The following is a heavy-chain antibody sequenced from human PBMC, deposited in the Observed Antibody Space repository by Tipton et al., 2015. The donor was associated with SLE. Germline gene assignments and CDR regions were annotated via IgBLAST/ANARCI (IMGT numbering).Heavy chain of an antibody. D-gene: IGHD4-17*01. J-gene: IGHJ6*02. CDR2: VIPIFRTA. V-gene: IGHV1-69*01. CDR3: ARDLPLRHDSTGYYGMDV. Sequence: QVQLVQSGAEVKKPGSSVTVSCKASGGTFSSYAFSWVRQAPGQGLEWMGGVIPIFRTANYAQKFQGRVTITADESTSTAYMELSSIRSQDTAVYCCARDLPLRHDSTGYYGMDVWGQGTTVTVSS. CDR1: GGTFSSYA.